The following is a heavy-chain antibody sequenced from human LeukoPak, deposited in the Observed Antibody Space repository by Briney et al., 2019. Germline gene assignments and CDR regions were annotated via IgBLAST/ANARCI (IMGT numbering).Heavy chain of an antibody. D-gene: IGHD2-2*01. CDR2: ISSSGSTI. CDR1: GFTFSDYY. Sequence: GGSLRLSCAASGFTFSDYYMSWIRQAPGKGLEWVSYISSSGSTIYYAGSVKGRFTISRDNAKNSLYLQMNSLRAEDTAVYYCARGGYCSSTSCYPYNWFDPWGQGTLVTVSS. J-gene: IGHJ5*02. CDR3: ARGGYCSSTSCYPYNWFDP. V-gene: IGHV3-11*01.